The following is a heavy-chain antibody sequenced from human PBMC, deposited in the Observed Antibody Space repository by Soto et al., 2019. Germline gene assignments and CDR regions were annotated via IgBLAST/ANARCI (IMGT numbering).Heavy chain of an antibody. CDR2: TRGKAYGGTT. CDR3: SRVGSGWDQLTYFDY. Sequence: GSLRLSCTTSGFTFGAYGLSWFRQAPGKGLEWVGFTRGKAYGGTTEYAASVKGRFTISRDDSKSIAYLQMSSLKTEDTALYYCSRVGSGWDQLTYFDYWGQGTLVTVSS. J-gene: IGHJ4*02. D-gene: IGHD6-19*01. CDR1: GFTFGAYG. V-gene: IGHV3-49*03.